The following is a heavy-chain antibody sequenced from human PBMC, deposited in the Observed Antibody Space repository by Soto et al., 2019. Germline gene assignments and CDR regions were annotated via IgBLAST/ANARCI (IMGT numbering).Heavy chain of an antibody. Sequence: QVQLVQSGAEVKKPGSSVKVSRKASGGTFSSYAISWVRQAPGPGLEWMGGIIPIFGTANYAQKFQGRVTITADKSTITAYMELSSLRAEDTAVYYCASQQLGPAHDNGMDVWGQGTTVTVSS. D-gene: IGHD6-6*01. V-gene: IGHV1-69*14. CDR1: GGTFSSYA. CDR2: IIPIFGTA. CDR3: ASQQLGPAHDNGMDV. J-gene: IGHJ6*02.